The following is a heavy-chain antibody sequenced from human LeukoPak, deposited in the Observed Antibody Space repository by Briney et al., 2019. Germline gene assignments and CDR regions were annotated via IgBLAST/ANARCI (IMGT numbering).Heavy chain of an antibody. J-gene: IGHJ5*02. CDR2: IIPIFGTA. CDR3: ASQYYYDSSGYLA. CDR1: GGTFSSYA. V-gene: IGHV1-69*05. D-gene: IGHD3-22*01. Sequence: VASVKVSCKASGGTFSSYAISWVRQAPGQGLEWMGGIIPIFGTANYAQKFQGRVTITTDESTSTAYMELSSLRSEDTAVYYCASQYYYDSSGYLAWGQGTLVTVSS.